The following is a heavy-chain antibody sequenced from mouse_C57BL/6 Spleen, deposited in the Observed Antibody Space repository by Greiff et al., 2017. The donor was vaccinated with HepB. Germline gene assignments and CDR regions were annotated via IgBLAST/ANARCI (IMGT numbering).Heavy chain of an antibody. Sequence: QVQLQQSGPELVKPGASVKISCKASGYAFSSSWMNWVKQRPGKGLEWIGRIYPGDGDTNYNGKFKGKATLTADKSSSTAYMQLSSLTSEDSAVYFCARRGNGYDGFAYWGQGTLVTVSA. V-gene: IGHV1-82*01. D-gene: IGHD2-2*01. J-gene: IGHJ3*01. CDR2: IYPGDGDT. CDR1: GYAFSSSW. CDR3: ARRGNGYDGFAY.